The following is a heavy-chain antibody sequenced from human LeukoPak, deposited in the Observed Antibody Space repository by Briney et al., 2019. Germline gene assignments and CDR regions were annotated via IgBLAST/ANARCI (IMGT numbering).Heavy chain of an antibody. D-gene: IGHD6-19*01. CDR1: GFTFGAYY. CDR3: ARMSGIAVAAIWISYFDY. V-gene: IGHV3-7*03. Sequence: GGSLRLSCAASGFTFGAYYTTWVRQAPGKGLEWVANIKQDGSEKYYVDSVKGRFTISRDNANNSLYLQMNSLRAEDTAVYYCARMSGIAVAAIWISYFDYWGQGTLVTVSS. J-gene: IGHJ4*02. CDR2: IKQDGSEK.